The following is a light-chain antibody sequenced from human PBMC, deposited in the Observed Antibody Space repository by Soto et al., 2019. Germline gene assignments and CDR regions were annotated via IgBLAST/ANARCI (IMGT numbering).Light chain of an antibody. V-gene: IGKV1-27*01. J-gene: IGKJ4*01. CDR2: AAS. CDR3: QKYNTSPLT. CDR1: QSLAPY. Sequence: DVHMTQSPASLSASVGDRVTITCRASQSLAPYLAWYQQKPGKVPKLLIYAASTLQSGVPSRFSGSGSGTDFTLTISSLQPEDVATYYCQKYNTSPLTFGGGTKVEIK.